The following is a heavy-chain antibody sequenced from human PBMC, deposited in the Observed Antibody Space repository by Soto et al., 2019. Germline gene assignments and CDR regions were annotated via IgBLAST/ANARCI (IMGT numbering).Heavy chain of an antibody. V-gene: IGHV3-74*01. CDR3: VRGDGDYYDGSGYLGRH. Sequence: GGSLRLSCAASGFTFSSYWMHWVRQVPGKGPVWVSRIKNDGSGTYYADSVKGRLTMSRDNAKNTVYLQMNSLRAEDTTVYYCVRGDGDYYDGSGYLGRHWGQGTLVTVS. D-gene: IGHD3-22*01. CDR1: GFTFSSYW. CDR2: IKNDGSGT. J-gene: IGHJ4*02.